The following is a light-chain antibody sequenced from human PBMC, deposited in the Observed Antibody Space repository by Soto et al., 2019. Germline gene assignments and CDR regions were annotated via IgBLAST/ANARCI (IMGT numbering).Light chain of an antibody. Sequence: EIVMTQSPATLSLSPGERTTLSCRASQGVSTYLAVYQHKPGQPPSLLIFDASNRATGIPARFSGGGSGTDFTLTISSLEPEDFAVYYCQQRSNWPWTFGQGTMVEIK. CDR3: QQRSNWPWT. V-gene: IGKV3-11*01. J-gene: IGKJ1*01. CDR2: DAS. CDR1: QGVSTY.